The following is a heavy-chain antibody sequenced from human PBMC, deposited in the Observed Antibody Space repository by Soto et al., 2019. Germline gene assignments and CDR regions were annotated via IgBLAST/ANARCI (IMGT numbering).Heavy chain of an antibody. V-gene: IGHV1-46*01. D-gene: IGHD5-12*01. J-gene: IGHJ6*02. CDR3: ARDVVDIVATSYYGMDV. CDR1: GYTFTSYY. CDR2: INPSGGST. Sequence: QVQLVQSGAEVKKPGASVKVSCKASGYTFTSYYMHWVRQAPGQGLEWMGIINPSGGSTSYAQKFQGRVTMTRDASTSTVYMELSSLRSEDTAVYYCARDVVDIVATSYYGMDVWGQGTTVTVSS.